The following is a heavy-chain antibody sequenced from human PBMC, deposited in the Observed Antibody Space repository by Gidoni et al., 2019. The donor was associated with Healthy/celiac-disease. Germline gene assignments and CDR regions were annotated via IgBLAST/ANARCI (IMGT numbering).Heavy chain of an antibody. J-gene: IGHJ6*02. V-gene: IGHV1-8*01. CDR2: MNPNRGNT. Sequence: QVPLVQSGAAVTKPGASVKVSCKASAYTFTSYDINWVRQATGQGLEWMGWMNPNRGNTGYAQKFQGRGTMTRNTAISTAYMELSSLRSEDTAVYYCAASIYYYYGRDVWGQGTTVTVSS. CDR1: AYTFTSYD. CDR3: AASIYYYYGRDV.